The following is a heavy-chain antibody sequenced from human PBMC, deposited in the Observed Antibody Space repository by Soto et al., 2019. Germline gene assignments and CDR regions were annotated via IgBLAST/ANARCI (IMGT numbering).Heavy chain of an antibody. Sequence: QVQLQESGPGLVKPSGTLSLTCAVSGGSISSSHWWTWVRQSPGKGLEYIGEISHSGTSNSNPSLKSRVTLSLHKSKNQFSLTLTSVTAADTAVYYCARVVLTITRGAFAAWGQGPLIIVSS. CDR3: ARVVLTITRGAFAA. CDR2: ISHSGTS. V-gene: IGHV4-4*02. D-gene: IGHD3-9*01. CDR1: GGSISSSHW. J-gene: IGHJ3*01.